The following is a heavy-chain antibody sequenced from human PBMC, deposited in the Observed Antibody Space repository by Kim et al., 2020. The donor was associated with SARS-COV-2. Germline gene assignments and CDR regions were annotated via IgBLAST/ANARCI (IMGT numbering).Heavy chain of an antibody. Sequence: ASVKVSCKASGYTFTNYNINWVRQATGQGLEWMAWMNPDSDNTGYAQKFQGRVTMTRDTSINTAYLELTSLRSEDTAIYYCPRGYDESSQHMSLWGQGTMVTVSS. CDR2: MNPDSDNT. V-gene: IGHV1-8*01. CDR3: PRGYDESSQHMSL. CDR1: GYTFTNYN. J-gene: IGHJ3*01. D-gene: IGHD3-22*01.